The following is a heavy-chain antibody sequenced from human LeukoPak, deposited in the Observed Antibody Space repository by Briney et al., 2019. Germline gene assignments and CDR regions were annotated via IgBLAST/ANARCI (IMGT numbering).Heavy chain of an antibody. CDR2: IRGDGSVK. D-gene: IGHD3-22*01. Sequence: GGSLRLSCATSGFTLSNVWMSWVRQAPGKGLEWVGNIRGDGSVKFYLDSVKGRFTISRDNAKKMLYLQMNSLRAEDTAVYYCVRDRPSNYYDSSVDAFDIWGRGTMVTVSS. V-gene: IGHV3-7*01. CDR3: VRDRPSNYYDSSVDAFDI. J-gene: IGHJ3*02. CDR1: GFTLSNVW.